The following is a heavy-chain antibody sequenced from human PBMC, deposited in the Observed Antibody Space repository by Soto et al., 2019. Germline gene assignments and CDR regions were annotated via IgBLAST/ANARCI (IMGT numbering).Heavy chain of an antibody. CDR1: GASLSDYY. CDR3: ARGRGYSYGYRY. J-gene: IGHJ4*02. CDR2: IYTTGET. D-gene: IGHD5-18*01. Sequence: QVQLQESGPGLVKPSETLSLICTVSGASLSDYYWSWIRQPAGKGLEWIGRIYTTGETNYNPSLERQVSMSVDTSKNQSSLTLKSVIAADTAVYYFARGRGYSYGYRYWGPGTQVTVSS. V-gene: IGHV4-4*07.